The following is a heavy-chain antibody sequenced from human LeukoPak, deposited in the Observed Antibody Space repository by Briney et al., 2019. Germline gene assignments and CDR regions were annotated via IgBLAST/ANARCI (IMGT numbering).Heavy chain of an antibody. CDR3: ASSDPFSSTWNPAYSFDY. V-gene: IGHV4-34*01. CDR1: GRSFSAYY. Sequence: SETLSLTCAVYGRSFSAYYWSWIRHPPRGGLEWIGDIKQSGRTNYNPPLKSLVIISVDTSKNQFSLTLLSVPAADTAVYYCASSDPFSSTWNPAYSFDYWDQGTLVTVSS. J-gene: IGHJ4*02. D-gene: IGHD6-13*01. CDR2: IKQSGRT.